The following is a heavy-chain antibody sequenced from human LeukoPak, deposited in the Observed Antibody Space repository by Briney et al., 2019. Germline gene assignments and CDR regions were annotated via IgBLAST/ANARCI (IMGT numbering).Heavy chain of an antibody. V-gene: IGHV3-23*01. CDR3: AKDDGYDAFDI. CDR2: FSNTGSA. D-gene: IGHD2-2*03. Sequence: PGGSLRLSCAASGFTFSSYAMSWVRQAPGKGLEWVSTFSNTGSAYFADSVKGRFTISRDNSKNSLYLRMNSLRAEDTALYYCAKDDGYDAFDIWGQGTMVTVSS. CDR1: GFTFSSYA. J-gene: IGHJ3*02.